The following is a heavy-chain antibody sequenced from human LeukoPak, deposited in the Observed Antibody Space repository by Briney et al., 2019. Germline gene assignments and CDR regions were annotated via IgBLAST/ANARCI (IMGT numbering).Heavy chain of an antibody. CDR2: ISSSDSTI. D-gene: IGHD6-25*01. Sequence: GGSLRLSCAASGFTFSSYEMHWVRQAPGKGLEWVSYISSSDSTIYYADSVKGRFTISRDNAKNSLYLQMNSLRAEDTAVYYCALHGGSIWGQGTMVTVSS. CDR3: ALHGGSI. V-gene: IGHV3-48*03. J-gene: IGHJ3*02. CDR1: GFTFSSYE.